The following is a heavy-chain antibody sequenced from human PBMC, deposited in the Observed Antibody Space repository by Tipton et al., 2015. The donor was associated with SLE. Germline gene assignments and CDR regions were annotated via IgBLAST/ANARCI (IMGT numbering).Heavy chain of an antibody. Sequence: TLSLTCTVSGGSISSYYWSWIRQPPGKGLEWIGYIYYSGSTNYNPSLKSRVTISVDTSKNQFSLKLSSVTAADTAVYYCARQAVTGDYWGQGTLVTVSS. J-gene: IGHJ4*02. CDR2: IYYSGST. CDR3: ARQAVTGDY. CDR1: GGSISSYY. D-gene: IGHD4-17*01. V-gene: IGHV4-59*08.